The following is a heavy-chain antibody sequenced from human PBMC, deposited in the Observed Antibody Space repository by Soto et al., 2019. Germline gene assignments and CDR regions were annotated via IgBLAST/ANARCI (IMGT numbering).Heavy chain of an antibody. D-gene: IGHD2-15*01. CDR1: GYTFTSYG. CDR3: ARDRPRCSGGSCYSGGSVDY. Sequence: EASVKVSCKASGYTFTSYGISWVRQAPGQGLEWMGWISAYNGNTNYAQKLQGGVTMTTDTSTSTAYMELRSLRSDDTAVYYCARDRPRCSGGSCYSGGSVDYWGQGTLVTVSS. V-gene: IGHV1-18*01. CDR2: ISAYNGNT. J-gene: IGHJ4*02.